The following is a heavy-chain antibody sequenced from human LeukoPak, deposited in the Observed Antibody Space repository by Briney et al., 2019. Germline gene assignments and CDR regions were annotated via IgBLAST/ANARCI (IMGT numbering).Heavy chain of an antibody. CDR3: AKPLEKYTYGGNFDY. V-gene: IGHV3-23*01. CDR2: ISGSADST. D-gene: IGHD4-23*01. J-gene: IGHJ4*02. Sequence: QPGGSLRLSCEASGFTFSSYAMSWVRQAPGKGLAWVSVISGSADSTYYADSVKGRFTISRDNSKNTLYLQMNNLRAEDTAVYYCAKPLEKYTYGGNFDYWGQGILVTVSS. CDR1: GFTFSSYA.